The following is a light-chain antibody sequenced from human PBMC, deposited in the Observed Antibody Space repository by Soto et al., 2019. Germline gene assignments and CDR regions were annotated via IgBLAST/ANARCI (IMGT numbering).Light chain of an antibody. Sequence: DIVMTQSPDSLAVSLGERATINCKSSQSVLYSSNNMNYLAWYQQKPGQPPKLLVYWASTRESGVPDRFGGSGSGTDFTLTINSLQAEDVAVYYCQQYYTTPSFGQGTKLEIK. V-gene: IGKV4-1*01. CDR3: QQYYTTPS. CDR2: WAS. J-gene: IGKJ2*01. CDR1: QSVLYSSNNMNY.